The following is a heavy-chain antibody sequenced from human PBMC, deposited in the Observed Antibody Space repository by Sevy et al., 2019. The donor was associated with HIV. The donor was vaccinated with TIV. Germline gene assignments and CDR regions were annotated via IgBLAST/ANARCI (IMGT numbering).Heavy chain of an antibody. CDR3: AGPILTYNNGWSYYDY. CDR2: INYSGST. J-gene: IGHJ4*02. V-gene: IGHV4-39*01. D-gene: IGHD6-19*01. CDR1: GASISSSGYY. Sequence: SETLSLTCTVSGASISSSGYYWGWIRQPPGKGLEWIASINYSGSTFYNPSLKSRVTISADTSKNQFSLDLNSVTAADTAIYYCAGPILTYNNGWSYYDYWDQGTVVTVSS.